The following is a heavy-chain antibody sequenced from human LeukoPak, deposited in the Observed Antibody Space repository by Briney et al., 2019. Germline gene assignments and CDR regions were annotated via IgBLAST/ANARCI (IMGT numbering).Heavy chain of an antibody. J-gene: IGHJ6*03. Sequence: SETLSLTCTVSGGSISSGGNYWSWIRQHPGKGLEWIGYIYYSGDTYYNPSLKSRVTISVDTSKNQFSLKLSSVTAADTAVYYCARALGSIFGVVSNNDYYYYMDVWGKGTTVTVSS. CDR1: GGSISSGGNY. CDR3: ARALGSIFGVVSNNDYYYYMDV. D-gene: IGHD3-3*01. V-gene: IGHV4-31*03. CDR2: IYYSGDT.